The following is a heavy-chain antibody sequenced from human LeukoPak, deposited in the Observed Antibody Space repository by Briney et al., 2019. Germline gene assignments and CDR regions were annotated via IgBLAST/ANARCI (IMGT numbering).Heavy chain of an antibody. CDR1: GGSISSYY. V-gene: IGHV4-59*01. Sequence: SETLSLTCTVSGGSISSYYWSWIRQPPGKGLEWIGYIYYSGSTNYNPSLKSRVTISVDTSKNQFSLKLSSVTAADTAVYYCARGGVVTAYIFDYWGQGTLVTVSS. D-gene: IGHD2-21*02. CDR3: ARGGVVTAYIFDY. CDR2: IYYSGST. J-gene: IGHJ4*02.